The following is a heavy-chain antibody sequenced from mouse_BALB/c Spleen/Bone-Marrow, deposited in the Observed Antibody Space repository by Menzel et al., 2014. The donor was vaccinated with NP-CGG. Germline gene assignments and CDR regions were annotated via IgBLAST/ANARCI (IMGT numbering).Heavy chain of an antibody. CDR3: ARHAYGNSYWYFDV. D-gene: IGHD2-1*01. J-gene: IGHJ1*01. V-gene: IGHV1-82*01. Sequence: QVLLQQPGPELVKPGASVKISCKASGYAFSSSWMNWVKQRPGQGLEWIGRIYPGDGDTNYNGKFKGKATLTADKSSSTAYMQLSGLTSVDSAVYFCARHAYGNSYWYFDVWGAGTTVTVSS. CDR1: GYAFSSSW. CDR2: IYPGDGDT.